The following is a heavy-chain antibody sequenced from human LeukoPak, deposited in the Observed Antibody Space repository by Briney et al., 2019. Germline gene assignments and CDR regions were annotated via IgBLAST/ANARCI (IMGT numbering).Heavy chain of an antibody. V-gene: IGHV3-30*04. CDR3: ARSLATSYYYMDV. Sequence: PGGSLRLSCAASGFTFSNYAMHWVRQAPGKGLEWVAVISYDGSNKFYADSVKARFTISRDNSKNTLHLQMNSLRAEDTAVYYCARSLATSYYYMDVWGKGTTVTVSS. D-gene: IGHD5-12*01. CDR2: ISYDGSNK. J-gene: IGHJ6*03. CDR1: GFTFSNYA.